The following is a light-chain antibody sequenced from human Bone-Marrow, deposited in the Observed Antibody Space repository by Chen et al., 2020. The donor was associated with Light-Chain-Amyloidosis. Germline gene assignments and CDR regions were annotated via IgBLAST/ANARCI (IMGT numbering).Light chain of an antibody. CDR1: QSISSY. CDR3: QQSYSTPIA. Sequence: DIQMTPSPSSLSASVGDRVTITCRASQSISSYLNWYQQNPGNAPKLLIYAASRLQSLVPSRFSGSGYGTDVHLTISSLQPEDFATYYSQQSYSTPIAFGPGTRLAI. V-gene: IGKV1-39*01. CDR2: AAS. J-gene: IGKJ5*01.